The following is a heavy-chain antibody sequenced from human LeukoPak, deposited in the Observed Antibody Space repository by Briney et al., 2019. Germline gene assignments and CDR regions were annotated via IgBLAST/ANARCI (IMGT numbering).Heavy chain of an antibody. CDR1: GLTFSSYS. D-gene: IGHD3-22*01. V-gene: IGHV3-21*01. Sequence: GGSLRLSCAASGLTFSSYSMNWVRQAPGKGLEWVSSISSSSSYIYYADSVKGRFTISRDNAKNSLYLQMNSLRAEDTAVYYCARDRDSSVVYAFDIWGQGTMVTVSS. J-gene: IGHJ3*02. CDR3: ARDRDSSVVYAFDI. CDR2: ISSSSSYI.